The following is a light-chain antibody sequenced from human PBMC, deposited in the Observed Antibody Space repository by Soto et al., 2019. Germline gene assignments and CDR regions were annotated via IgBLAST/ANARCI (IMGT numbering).Light chain of an antibody. CDR2: EVS. Sequence: QSVLTHPPSAAGAPRQRGPTSCFGSSSKIGTYSVSWYQQFPGTAPKLIIYEVSKRPSGVPDSFSGSKSGSTDSMTVSGLQNEDEADYYCKSYVAGSNVFGTGTKVTVL. CDR3: KSYVAGSNV. CDR1: SSKIGTYS. J-gene: IGLJ1*01. V-gene: IGLV1-44*01.